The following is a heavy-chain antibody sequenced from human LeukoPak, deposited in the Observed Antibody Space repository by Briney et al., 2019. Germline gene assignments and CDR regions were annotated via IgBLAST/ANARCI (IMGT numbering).Heavy chain of an antibody. CDR3: ARDSSGYSNDAFDI. D-gene: IGHD3-22*01. CDR1: GYTFTSYG. V-gene: IGHV1-18*01. Sequence: GASVKVSCKASGYTFTSYGISWVRQAPGQGLEWMGWISAYNGNTNYAQKLQGRVTMTTDTSTSTAYMELRSLRSDDTAVNYCARDSSGYSNDAFDIWGQGTMVTVSS. J-gene: IGHJ3*02. CDR2: ISAYNGNT.